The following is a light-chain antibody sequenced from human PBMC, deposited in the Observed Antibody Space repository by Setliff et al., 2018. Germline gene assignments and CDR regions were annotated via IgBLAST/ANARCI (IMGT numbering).Light chain of an antibody. J-gene: IGKJ1*01. CDR1: QNILYSSDNRNY. Sequence: DVVMTQSPESLAVSLGERATTNCKSSQNILYSSDNRNYLAWYQHKPGQPPKLLIYWASTRESGVPDRFSGSGSGTDFTLTISSLQAEDVAVYFCHQYYYTPQTFGQGTKVDIK. V-gene: IGKV4-1*01. CDR2: WAS. CDR3: HQYYYTPQT.